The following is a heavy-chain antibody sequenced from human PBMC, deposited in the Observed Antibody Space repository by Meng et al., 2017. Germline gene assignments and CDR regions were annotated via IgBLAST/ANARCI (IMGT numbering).Heavy chain of an antibody. Sequence: SETLSLTCNVSGGSISPHYWSWIRQSPERGLEWIGYIFYTGGTNYNPSLKSRVTMSVDTSKNQFSLKLSSVTAADTAVYYCASGWTLHHDAFDIWGQGTMVTVSS. D-gene: IGHD6-19*01. CDR1: GGSISPHY. CDR3: ASGWTLHHDAFDI. V-gene: IGHV4-59*08. J-gene: IGHJ3*02. CDR2: IFYTGGT.